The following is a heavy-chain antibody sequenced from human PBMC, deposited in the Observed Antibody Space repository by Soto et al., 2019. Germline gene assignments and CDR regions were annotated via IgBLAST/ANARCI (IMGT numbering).Heavy chain of an antibody. V-gene: IGHV3-23*01. D-gene: IGHD3-9*01. CDR3: AKEGQYDMLTGYYFY. Sequence: GGSLRLSCAASGFTFSSYAMSWVRQAPGKGLEWVSAISGSGGSTYYADSVKGRFTISRDNSKSTLFLQVNSLRAEDTAVYYCAKEGQYDMLTGYYFYWGHGSLVTVSS. J-gene: IGHJ4*01. CDR2: ISGSGGST. CDR1: GFTFSSYA.